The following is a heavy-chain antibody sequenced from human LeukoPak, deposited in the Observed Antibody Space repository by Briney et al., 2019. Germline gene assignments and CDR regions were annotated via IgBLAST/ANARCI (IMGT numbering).Heavy chain of an antibody. CDR2: ISWNSGSI. D-gene: IGHD3-22*01. CDR3: AKVDDSSGYGYDY. CDR1: GFTFDDYA. Sequence: GGSLRLSCAASGFTFDDYAMHWVRQAPGKGLEWVSGISWNSGSIGYADSVKGRFTISRDNAKSSLYLQMDSLRPEDTALYYCAKVDDSSGYGYDYWGQGTLVTVSS. J-gene: IGHJ4*02. V-gene: IGHV3-9*01.